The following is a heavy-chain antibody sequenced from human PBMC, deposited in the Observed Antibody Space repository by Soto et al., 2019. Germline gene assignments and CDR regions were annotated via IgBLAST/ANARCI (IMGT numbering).Heavy chain of an antibody. CDR2: ITETGGST. Sequence: PWGSLVLCCVYRKFNLNNYAMCWVRQAPGKGLEWVSVITETGGSTYYAASVKGRFTISIDNSRNTLYLQMDRLGVDDTAVYYCAKIKGAITFLHFDNWGQGTMVTVSS. V-gene: IGHV3-23*01. J-gene: IGHJ4*02. CDR1: KFNLNNYA. D-gene: IGHD3-16*01. CDR3: AKIKGAITFLHFDN.